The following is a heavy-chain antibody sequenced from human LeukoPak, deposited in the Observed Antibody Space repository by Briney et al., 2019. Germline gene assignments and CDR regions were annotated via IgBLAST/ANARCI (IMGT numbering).Heavy chain of an antibody. Sequence: GGSLRLSCAASGFTFSSYSMNWVRQAPGKGLEWVSSISSSSSYIYYADSVKGRFTISRDNAKNSLYLQMNSLRAEDTAVYYCARASGGGYTFDYWGQGTLVTISS. CDR2: ISSSSSYI. D-gene: IGHD5-12*01. CDR3: ARASGGGYTFDY. CDR1: GFTFSSYS. V-gene: IGHV3-21*01. J-gene: IGHJ4*02.